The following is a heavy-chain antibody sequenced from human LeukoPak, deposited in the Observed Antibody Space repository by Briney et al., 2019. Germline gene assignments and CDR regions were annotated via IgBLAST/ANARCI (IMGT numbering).Heavy chain of an antibody. D-gene: IGHD6-19*01. Sequence: GGSLRLSCAASGFTFDDYGMSWVRQAPGKGLEWVSGINWNGGSTGYADSVKGRFTISRDNSKNTLYLQMNSLRAEDTAVYYCAAQYSSGWYQQNWFDPWGQGTLVTVSS. J-gene: IGHJ5*02. CDR1: GFTFDDYG. V-gene: IGHV3-20*04. CDR2: INWNGGST. CDR3: AAQYSSGWYQQNWFDP.